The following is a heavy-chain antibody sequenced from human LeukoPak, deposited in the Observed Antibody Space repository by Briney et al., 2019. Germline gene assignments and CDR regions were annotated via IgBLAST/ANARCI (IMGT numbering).Heavy chain of an antibody. CDR1: GGSFSGYY. CDR3: ARGSDYYFPLDV. CDR2: INHSGST. V-gene: IGHV4-34*01. Sequence: KTSETLSLTCAVYGGSFSGYYWSWIRQPPXXXLEWIGEINHSGSTNYNPSLKSRVTTSVDTSKNQFSLQLNSVTPEDTAVYFCARGSDYYFPLDVWGQGTTVTVSS. J-gene: IGHJ6*02.